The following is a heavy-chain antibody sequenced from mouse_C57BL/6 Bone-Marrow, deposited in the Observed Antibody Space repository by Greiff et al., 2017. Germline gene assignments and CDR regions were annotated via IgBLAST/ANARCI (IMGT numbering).Heavy chain of an antibody. CDR3: ARGRSLYAMDY. CDR2: IHPYSGST. Sequence: QVQLQQPGAELVKPGASVKMSCKASGYTFTSYWMHWVKQRPGQGLEWIGMIHPYSGSTNYNEKFKSKATLTVDKSSSTAYMQLSSLTSEDSAVYYCARGRSLYAMDYWGQGTLVTVSS. J-gene: IGHJ4*01. CDR1: GYTFTSYW. V-gene: IGHV1-64*01.